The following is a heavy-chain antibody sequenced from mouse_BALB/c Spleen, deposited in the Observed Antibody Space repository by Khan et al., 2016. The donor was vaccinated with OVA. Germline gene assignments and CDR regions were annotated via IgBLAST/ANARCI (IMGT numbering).Heavy chain of an antibody. CDR3: ASHLTGSFAY. V-gene: IGHV5-6*01. J-gene: IGHJ3*01. CDR1: GFSFSSYS. D-gene: IGHD4-1*01. CDR2: ISSGGDYT. Sequence: EAQLVESGGDLVRPGGSLKLSCAASGFSFSSYSMSWVRQTPDKRLEWVATISSGGDYTYYPDSVKGRFTISRDNAKNTLYLHMSSLKSEDTAIYYCASHLTGSFAYWGQGTLVTVSA.